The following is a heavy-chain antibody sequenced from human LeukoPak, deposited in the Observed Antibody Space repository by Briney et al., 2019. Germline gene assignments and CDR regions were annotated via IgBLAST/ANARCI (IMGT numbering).Heavy chain of an antibody. CDR1: GFTFSSYA. D-gene: IGHD6-13*01. J-gene: IGHJ4*02. CDR3: ARGGGSSWYGYFDY. CDR2: ISYDGSNK. V-gene: IGHV3-30*01. Sequence: PGGSLRLSCAASGFTFSSYAMHWVRQAPGKGLEWVAVISYDGSNKYYADSVKGQFTISRDNSKNTLYLQMNSLRAEDTAVYYCARGGGSSWYGYFDYWGQGTLVTVSS.